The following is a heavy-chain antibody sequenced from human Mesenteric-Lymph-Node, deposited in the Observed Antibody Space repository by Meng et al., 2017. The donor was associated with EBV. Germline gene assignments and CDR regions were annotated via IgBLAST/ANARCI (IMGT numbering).Heavy chain of an antibody. Sequence: VPVREWGPGWGQSSWTPAPASADLHTSIRGTNGWGWDRQPPGKGLEWIGEVYHSGSTNYNPSLKSRVSMSVDTSKNHFSLKLTSATAADTAMYYCAEVLNGYYYFDYWGQGTLVTVSS. J-gene: IGHJ4*02. V-gene: IGHV4-4*02. CDR3: AEVLNGYYYFDY. D-gene: IGHD3-22*01. CDR2: VYHSGST. CDR1: HTSIRGTNG.